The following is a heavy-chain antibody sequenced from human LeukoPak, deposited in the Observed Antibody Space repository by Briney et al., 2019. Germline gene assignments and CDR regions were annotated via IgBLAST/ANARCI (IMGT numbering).Heavy chain of an antibody. CDR3: ATVDTAMVFDY. J-gene: IGHJ4*02. D-gene: IGHD5-18*01. CDR2: IYYSGST. Sequence: SETLSLTCTVSGDSISNYYWSWIRQPPGKGLEWIGYIYYSGSTNYNPSLKSRVTISVDTPKNQFSLKLRSVTAADTAVYYCATVDTAMVFDYWGQGTLVTVSS. V-gene: IGHV4-59*01. CDR1: GDSISNYY.